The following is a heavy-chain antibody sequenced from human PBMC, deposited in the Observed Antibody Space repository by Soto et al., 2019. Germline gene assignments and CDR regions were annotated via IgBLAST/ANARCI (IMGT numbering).Heavy chain of an antibody. J-gene: IGHJ6*03. CDR3: ARDGAYCSGTGCRDYYHYMDV. CDR2: ISGSSSYI. CDR1: GFSFSDYS. V-gene: IGHV3-21*01. Sequence: EVQLVESGGGLVKPGGSLKLSCAASGFSFSDYSMNWARQLQGKGLDGVSSISGSSSYIYYADSLKGRVTVSRDNAEKSLYLQMNSLRAEDTAVYYCARDGAYCSGTGCRDYYHYMDVWGKGTTVTVSS. D-gene: IGHD2-2*01.